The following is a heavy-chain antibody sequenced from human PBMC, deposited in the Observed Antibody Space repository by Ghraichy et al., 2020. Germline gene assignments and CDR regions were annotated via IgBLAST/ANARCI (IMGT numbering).Heavy chain of an antibody. D-gene: IGHD3-22*01. CDR2: IYYSGST. CDR3: ARQTSDYYDSSGLDY. Sequence: SQTLSLTCTVSGGSISSYYWSWIRQPPGKGLEWIGYIYYSGSTNYNPSLKSRVTISVDTSKNQFSLKLSSVTAADTAVYYCARQTSDYYDSSGLDYWGQGTLVTVSS. V-gene: IGHV4-59*08. CDR1: GGSISSYY. J-gene: IGHJ4*02.